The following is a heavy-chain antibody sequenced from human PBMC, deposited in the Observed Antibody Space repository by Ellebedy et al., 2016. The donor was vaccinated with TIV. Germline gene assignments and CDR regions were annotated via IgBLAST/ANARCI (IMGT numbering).Heavy chain of an antibody. CDR1: GFTFSSYA. V-gene: IGHV3-23*01. J-gene: IGHJ4*02. D-gene: IGHD6-13*01. Sequence: GESLKISXAVSGFTFSSYAMSWVRQALGKGLEWVSVVSGGGDTTHYADSVKGRFTISRDNSKNTLYLQMNSLRAEDTAVYYCALHPQDSSSWLSDYWGQGTLVTVSS. CDR2: VSGGGDTT. CDR3: ALHPQDSSSWLSDY.